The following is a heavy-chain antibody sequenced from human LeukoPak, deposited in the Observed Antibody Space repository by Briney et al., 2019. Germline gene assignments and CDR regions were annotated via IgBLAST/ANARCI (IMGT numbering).Heavy chain of an antibody. J-gene: IGHJ4*02. CDR1: GFSFSSSQ. CDR2: ISSGGNTE. V-gene: IGHV3-48*03. Sequence: GGSLRLSCAASGFSFSSSQMNWVRQAPGKGPEWVSHISSGGNTEYYADSVRGRFTMSRDNAKNLVYLQMNSLRDEDKAVYYCARDTVNGPFVISLDYWGQGALVTVSS. CDR3: ARDTVNGPFVISLDY. D-gene: IGHD2-8*01.